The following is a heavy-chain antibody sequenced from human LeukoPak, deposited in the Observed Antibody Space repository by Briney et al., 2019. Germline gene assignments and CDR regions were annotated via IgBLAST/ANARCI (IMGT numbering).Heavy chain of an antibody. CDR1: GYTFTGYY. V-gene: IGHV1-2*06. D-gene: IGHD2-15*01. Sequence: ASVKVSCKASGYTFTGYYMHWVRQAPGQGLERMGRINPNSGGTNYAQKFQGRVTMTRDTSISTAYMELSRLRSDDTAVYYCARPYCSGGSCPPQWGRGTLVTVSS. J-gene: IGHJ4*02. CDR3: ARPYCSGGSCPPQ. CDR2: INPNSGGT.